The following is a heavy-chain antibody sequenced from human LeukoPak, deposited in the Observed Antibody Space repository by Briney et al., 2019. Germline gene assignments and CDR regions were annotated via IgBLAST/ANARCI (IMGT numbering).Heavy chain of an antibody. CDR1: GFTFSSYW. J-gene: IGHJ4*02. V-gene: IGHV3-23*01. CDR2: MTGSGGNT. CDR3: AKLPTGSHFDS. Sequence: TGGSLRLSCAASGFTFSSYWMHWVRQAPGKGLEWFSTMTGSGGNTNYADSVKGRFTISRDNSKNTLYLQMKSLRAEDTAVYYCAKLPTGSHFDSWGQGTLVTVSS. D-gene: IGHD3-10*01.